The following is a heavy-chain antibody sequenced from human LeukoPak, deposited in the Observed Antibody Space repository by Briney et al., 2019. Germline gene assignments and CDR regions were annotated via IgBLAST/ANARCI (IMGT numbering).Heavy chain of an antibody. D-gene: IGHD2-15*01. V-gene: IGHV1-8*01. CDR2: MNPNSGNT. Sequence: ASVKVSCKASGYTFTSYDINWVRQATGQGLEWMGWMNPNSGNTGYAQKFQGRVTKTRNTSISTAYMELSSLRSEDTAVYYCARERGVVVAATRINWFDPWGQGTLVTVSS. J-gene: IGHJ5*02. CDR3: ARERGVVVAATRINWFDP. CDR1: GYTFTSYD.